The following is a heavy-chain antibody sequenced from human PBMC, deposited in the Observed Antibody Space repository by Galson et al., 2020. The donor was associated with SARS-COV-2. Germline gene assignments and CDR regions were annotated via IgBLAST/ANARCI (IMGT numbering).Heavy chain of an antibody. D-gene: IGHD1-26*01. CDR3: AREAHGATFDY. V-gene: IGHV3-30*04. CDR1: GFTFSSYA. Sequence: GESLKISCAASGFTFSSYAMHWVRQAPGKGLEWVAVISYDGSNKYYADSVKGRFTISRDNSKNTLYLQMNSLRAEDTAVYYCAREAHGATFDYWGQGTLVTVSS. CDR2: ISYDGSNK. J-gene: IGHJ4*02.